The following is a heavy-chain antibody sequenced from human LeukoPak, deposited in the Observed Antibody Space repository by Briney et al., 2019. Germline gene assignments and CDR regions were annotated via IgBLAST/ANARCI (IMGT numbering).Heavy chain of an antibody. V-gene: IGHV1-69*04. CDR3: AREAKGSWDANWFDP. CDR2: IIPILGIA. D-gene: IGHD6-13*01. Sequence: SVKVSCKASGGTFSSYAISWVRQAPGQGLEWMGRIIPILGIANYAQKFQGRVTITADKSTSTAYMELSSLRSEDTAVYYCAREAKGSWDANWFDPWGQGTLVTVSS. CDR1: GGTFSSYA. J-gene: IGHJ5*02.